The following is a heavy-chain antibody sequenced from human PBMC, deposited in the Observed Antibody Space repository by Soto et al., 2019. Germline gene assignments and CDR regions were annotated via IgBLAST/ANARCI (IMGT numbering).Heavy chain of an antibody. Sequence: SETLSLTCTVSGGSMSSSSYYWGWIRQPPGKGLEWIGSTYYSGSTHYDPSLKSRVTISVDTSKNQFSLKLSSVTAADTAVYYCATQGDDILTGRNYDNWGQGILVTVSS. V-gene: IGHV4-39*01. D-gene: IGHD3-9*01. CDR1: GGSMSSSSYY. CDR3: ATQGDDILTGRNYDN. J-gene: IGHJ4*02. CDR2: TYYSGST.